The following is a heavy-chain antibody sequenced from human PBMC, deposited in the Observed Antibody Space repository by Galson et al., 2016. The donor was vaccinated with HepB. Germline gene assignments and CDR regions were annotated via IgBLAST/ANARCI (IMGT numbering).Heavy chain of an antibody. D-gene: IGHD4-23*01. V-gene: IGHV4-39*02. CDR2: IYYSGIT. Sequence: SETLSLTCTVSGGSISNTHYYWGWIRQPPGKGLEWIGSIYYSGITYFNPSLKSRVTISVDTSKNHFSLKLTSVTAADTAVYYCVGGKLASGWPYWGQGNLVRVSS. J-gene: IGHJ4*02. CDR1: GGSISNTHYY. CDR3: VGGKLASGWPY.